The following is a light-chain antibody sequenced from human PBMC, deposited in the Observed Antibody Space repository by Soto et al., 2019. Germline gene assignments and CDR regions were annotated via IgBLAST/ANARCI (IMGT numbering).Light chain of an antibody. CDR2: AAS. CDR1: QSISRY. CDR3: QQNYSTPRLT. V-gene: IGKV1-39*01. Sequence: DIQMTQSPSSLSASVGDRVTITCRASQSISRYLNWYQQKPGKAPKFLIYAASSLQSGVPSRFSGSGSGTDFTLTISSLQPEDFATYYCQQNYSTPRLTFGGGTKVEIK. J-gene: IGKJ4*01.